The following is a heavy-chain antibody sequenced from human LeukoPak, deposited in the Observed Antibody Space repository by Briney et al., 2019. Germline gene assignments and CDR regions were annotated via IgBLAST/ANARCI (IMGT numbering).Heavy chain of an antibody. CDR1: GFTFSSYG. V-gene: IGHV3-48*01. CDR2: ISTSSRTI. Sequence: GGSLRLSCAASGFTFSSYGMNWVRQAPGKGLEWLSYISTSSRTIYYADSVKGRFTISRDNAKNSLYLQMNTLRAEDTAVYYCARGLGFWGQGTLVTVSS. CDR3: ARGLGF. D-gene: IGHD6-25*01. J-gene: IGHJ4*02.